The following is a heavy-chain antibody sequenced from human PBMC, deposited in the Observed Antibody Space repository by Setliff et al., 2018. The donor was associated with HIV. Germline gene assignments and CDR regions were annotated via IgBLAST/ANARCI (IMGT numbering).Heavy chain of an antibody. CDR3: ARRDGYSYGFYFDY. CDR1: GASISSGGYY. V-gene: IGHV4-31*03. Sequence: PSETLSLTCTVSGASISSGGYYWSWIRQHPGKGLEWIGYIYYSGSTYYNPSLKSRVSMSVDTSENQFSLKLSSVTAADTAVYYCARRDGYSYGFYFDYWGQGTLVTVSS. CDR2: IYYSGST. J-gene: IGHJ4*02. D-gene: IGHD5-18*01.